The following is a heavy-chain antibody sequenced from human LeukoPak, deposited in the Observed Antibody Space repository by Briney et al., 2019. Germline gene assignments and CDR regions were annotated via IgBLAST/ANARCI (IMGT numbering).Heavy chain of an antibody. Sequence: GGSLRLSCAASGFTFDDYAMHWVRQAPGKGLEWVSGISWNSGSIGYADSVKGRFTISRDNAKNSLYLQMNSLRAEDTALYYCAKVVDYAYGMDVWGQGTTVTVSS. D-gene: IGHD4-17*01. CDR2: ISWNSGSI. CDR3: AKVVDYAYGMDV. J-gene: IGHJ6*02. CDR1: GFTFDDYA. V-gene: IGHV3-9*01.